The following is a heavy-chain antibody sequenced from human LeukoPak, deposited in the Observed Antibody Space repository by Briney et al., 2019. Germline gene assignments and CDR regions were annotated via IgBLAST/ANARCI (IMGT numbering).Heavy chain of an antibody. Sequence: PGGSLRLSCAASGFTFSSYGMHWVRQAPGKGLEWVAVIWYDGSNKYYADSVKGRFTISRDNSKNTLYLQMNSLRAEDTAVYYCAKDPWGEQWPTAVDYWGQGTLVTVSS. V-gene: IGHV3-30*02. D-gene: IGHD6-19*01. CDR1: GFTFSSYG. CDR2: IWYDGSNK. J-gene: IGHJ4*02. CDR3: AKDPWGEQWPTAVDY.